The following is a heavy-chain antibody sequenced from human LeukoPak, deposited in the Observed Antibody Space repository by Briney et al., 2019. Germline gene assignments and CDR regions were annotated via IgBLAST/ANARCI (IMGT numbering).Heavy chain of an antibody. Sequence: GGSLRLSCAASGFTFSSYAMHWVRQAPGKGVEGVAVISYDGSNKYYADSVKGRFTISRDNSKNTLYLQMNSLRAEDTAVYYCARDERRAAAGTFDYWGQGTLVTVSS. J-gene: IGHJ4*02. D-gene: IGHD6-13*01. CDR2: ISYDGSNK. V-gene: IGHV3-30-3*01. CDR3: ARDERRAAAGTFDY. CDR1: GFTFSSYA.